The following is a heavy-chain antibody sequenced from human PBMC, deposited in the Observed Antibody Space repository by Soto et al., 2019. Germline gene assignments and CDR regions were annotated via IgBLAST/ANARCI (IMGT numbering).Heavy chain of an antibody. Sequence: PVGSLSLSYAASGFTFIDYYMSWIRQAPGKGLEWVSYISSSGSTIYYADSVKGRFTSSRDNAKNSLYLQMNSLRAEDTAVYYCATPSPCRRAYGDYTPLWGQETLVTGSS. D-gene: IGHD4-17*01. CDR3: ATPSPCRRAYGDYTPL. CDR2: ISSSGSTI. V-gene: IGHV3-11*01. CDR1: GFTFIDYY. J-gene: IGHJ4*02.